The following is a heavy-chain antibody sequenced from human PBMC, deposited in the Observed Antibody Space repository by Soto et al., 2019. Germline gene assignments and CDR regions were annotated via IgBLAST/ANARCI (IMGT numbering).Heavy chain of an antibody. D-gene: IGHD3-16*01. CDR3: AKDLIRRGSTWGCFDY. V-gene: IGHV3-9*01. CDR1: GFTFDDYA. Sequence: EVPVVESGGGLVQPGRSLRLSCAASGFTFDDYAMHWVRQVPGKGLEWVSGISWNGNNVGYADYVKGRFTISRDNAKNYLYLQMNSLRPEEPALYYCAKDLIRRGSTWGCFDYWGQGTLVTVSS. J-gene: IGHJ4*02. CDR2: ISWNGNNV.